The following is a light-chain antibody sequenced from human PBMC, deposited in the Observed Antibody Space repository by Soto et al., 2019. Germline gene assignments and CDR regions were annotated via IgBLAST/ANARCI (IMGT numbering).Light chain of an antibody. CDR1: QSITNNY. J-gene: IGKJ1*01. Sequence: EIVLTQSPGTLSLSPGERASLSCRASQSITNNYLAWYQQRPGQAPRLLIYGASSRATGNPHRFSGSGSGTDFTLTISSLEPEDFAVYYCQRYGSSNTFGQGTKVDIK. CDR3: QRYGSSNT. V-gene: IGKV3-20*01. CDR2: GAS.